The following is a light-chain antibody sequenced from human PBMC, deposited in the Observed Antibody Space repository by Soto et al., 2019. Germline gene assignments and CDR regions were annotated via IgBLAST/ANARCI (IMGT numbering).Light chain of an antibody. V-gene: IGLV1-44*01. CDR2: SNN. CDR3: AAWDDSLNGYV. J-gene: IGLJ1*01. Sequence: QSVLTQPPSASGAPRQGVTISCSGSSSKIGSNTVNWYQQLPGTAPKLLVYSNNQRPSGVPDRFSGSKSGTSASLAISGLQSEDEADYYCAAWDDSLNGYVFGTGTKVTVL. CDR1: SSKIGSNT.